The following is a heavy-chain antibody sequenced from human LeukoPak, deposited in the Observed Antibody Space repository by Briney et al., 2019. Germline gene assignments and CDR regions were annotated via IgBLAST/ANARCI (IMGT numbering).Heavy chain of an antibody. J-gene: IGHJ5*02. D-gene: IGHD5-18*01. Sequence: TWVRQPPGKGLEWIGYIYYSGSTYYNPSLKSRVTISVDTSKNQFSLKLSSVTAADTAVYYCARGADTAMVTGGWFDPWGQGTLVTVSS. CDR3: ARGADTAMVTGGWFDP. V-gene: IGHV4-30-4*01. CDR2: IYYSGST.